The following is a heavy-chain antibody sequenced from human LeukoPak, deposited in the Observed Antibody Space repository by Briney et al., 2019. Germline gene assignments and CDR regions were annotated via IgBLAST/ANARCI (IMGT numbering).Heavy chain of an antibody. V-gene: IGHV3-53*01. CDR1: GFTFRSYA. Sequence: PGRSLRLSCAASGFTFRSYAMHWVRQAPGKGLEWVSLIYSGGSTYYADAVKGRFTISRDNSKNTLYLQMNSLRAEDTAVYYCARGTSGTTAYYYYMDVWGKGTTVTISS. D-gene: IGHD1-1*01. J-gene: IGHJ6*03. CDR3: ARGTSGTTAYYYYMDV. CDR2: IYSGGST.